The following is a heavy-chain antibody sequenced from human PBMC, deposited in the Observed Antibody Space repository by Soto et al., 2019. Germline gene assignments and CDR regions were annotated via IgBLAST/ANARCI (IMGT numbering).Heavy chain of an antibody. J-gene: IGHJ4*02. V-gene: IGHV1-69*02. CDR1: GGTFSSYT. D-gene: IGHD6-6*01. CDR3: SSQSMRPRPLPGYSFDY. CDR2: IIPIMNIT. Sequence: QVQQVRSGAEVKKPGSSVKVPCKASGGTFSSYTISWVRQAPGQGLEWMARIIPIMNITNFARKFQGRVTLTADTSTNTAYMELSSLTSEDTAVYYCSSQSMRPRPLPGYSFDYWGQGVLVTVSS.